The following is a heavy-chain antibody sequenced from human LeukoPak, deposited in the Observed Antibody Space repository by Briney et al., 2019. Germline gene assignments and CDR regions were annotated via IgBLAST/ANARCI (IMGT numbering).Heavy chain of an antibody. CDR2: IFSNGGNT. V-gene: IGHV3-64*01. CDR1: GVTFSRHA. D-gene: IGHD3-3*01. J-gene: IGHJ4*02. CDR3: ARGGYYAASDI. Sequence: GGTLRFSCAASGVTFSRHAMHWGREAPGEGVEYVSAIFSNGGNTYYASSVRGRFTISRDNSKDTVSLQMGSLSPEDTAVYYCARGGYYAASDIWGQGALVTVSS.